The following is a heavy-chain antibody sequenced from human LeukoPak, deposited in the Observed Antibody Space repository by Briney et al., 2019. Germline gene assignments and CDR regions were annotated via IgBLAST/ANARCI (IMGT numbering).Heavy chain of an antibody. Sequence: TATLSLTCTVSGGSISSYYWSWIRQPPGKGLEWVGYIYVSGNSNYTPSLNSRLTISVDTSKNQFSLRLSSVTAADTAIYYCARDLGYCSTASCYARFDPWGQGTLVTVSS. CDR2: IYVSGNS. D-gene: IGHD2-2*01. J-gene: IGHJ5*02. CDR3: ARDLGYCSTASCYARFDP. CDR1: GGSISSYY. V-gene: IGHV4-59*01.